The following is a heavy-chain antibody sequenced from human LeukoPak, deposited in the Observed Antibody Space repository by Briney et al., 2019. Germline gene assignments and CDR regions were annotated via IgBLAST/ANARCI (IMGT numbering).Heavy chain of an antibody. Sequence: SETLSLTCAVYGGSFSGYYWSWIRQPPGKGLEWIGEINHSGSTNYNPSLKSRVTISVDTSKNQFSLKLSSVTATDTAVYYCASFYSYPLDYWGQGTLVTVSS. V-gene: IGHV4-34*01. CDR1: GGSFSGYY. J-gene: IGHJ4*02. CDR2: INHSGST. D-gene: IGHD2-15*01. CDR3: ASFYSYPLDY.